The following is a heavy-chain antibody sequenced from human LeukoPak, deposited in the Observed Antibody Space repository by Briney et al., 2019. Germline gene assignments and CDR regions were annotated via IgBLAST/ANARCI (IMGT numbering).Heavy chain of an antibody. CDR1: GYTFTSYY. CDR2: INPNSGGT. CDR3: ARRGGKNYGDYVVYDKYMDV. Sequence: ASVKVSCKASGYTFTSYYMHWVRQAPGQGLEWMGWINPNSGGTNYAQKFQGRVTMTRDTSISTAYMELSRLRSDDTAVYYCARRGGKNYGDYVVYDKYMDVWGTGTTVTVSS. D-gene: IGHD4-17*01. V-gene: IGHV1-2*02. J-gene: IGHJ6*03.